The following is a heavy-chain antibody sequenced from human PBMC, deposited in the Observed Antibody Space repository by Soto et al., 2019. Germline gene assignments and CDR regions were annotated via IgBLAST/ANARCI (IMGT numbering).Heavy chain of an antibody. Sequence: PGGSLRLSCAASGFTFSSYGMHWVRQAPGKGLEWVAVIWYDGSNKYYADSVKGRFTISRDNSKNTLYLQMNSLRAEDTAVYYCARDQAMVIYYYYGMYGWGQGTTVTVSS. CDR2: IWYDGSNK. V-gene: IGHV3-33*01. J-gene: IGHJ6*02. CDR3: ARDQAMVIYYYYGMYG. D-gene: IGHD5-18*01. CDR1: GFTFSSYG.